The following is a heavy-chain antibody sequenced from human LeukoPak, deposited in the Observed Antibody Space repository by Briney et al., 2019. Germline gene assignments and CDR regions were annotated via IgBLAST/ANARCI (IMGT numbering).Heavy chain of an antibody. V-gene: IGHV3-74*01. J-gene: IGHJ2*01. CDR3: VRDSPSGFFDL. D-gene: IGHD6-19*01. CDR2: INPDGTVT. CDR1: GFTFNTYW. Sequence: PGGSLRLSCAASGFTFNTYWMHWVRQAPGKGLVWVSPINPDGTVTTYADSVKGRFTISRDNAKNTLYLQMNSLKAEDTAVHYCVRDSPSGFFDLWGRGTLVTVSS.